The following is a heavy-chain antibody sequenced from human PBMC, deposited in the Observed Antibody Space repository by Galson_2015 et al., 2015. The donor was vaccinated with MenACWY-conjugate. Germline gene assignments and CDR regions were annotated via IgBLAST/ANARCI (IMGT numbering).Heavy chain of an antibody. V-gene: IGHV3-48*04. Sequence: SLRLSCAASGFTFSSYSMNWVRQAPGKGLEWVSYISSSSSTIYYADSVKGRFTISRDNAKNSLYLQMNSLRAEDTAVYYCARDPYYDILTGRDDAFDIWGQGTMATVSS. CDR3: ARDPYYDILTGRDDAFDI. CDR1: GFTFSSYS. J-gene: IGHJ3*02. CDR2: ISSSSSTI. D-gene: IGHD3-9*01.